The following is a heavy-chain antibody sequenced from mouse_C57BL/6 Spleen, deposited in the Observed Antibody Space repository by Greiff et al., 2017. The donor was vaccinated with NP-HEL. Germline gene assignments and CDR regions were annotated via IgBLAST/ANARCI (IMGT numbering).Heavy chain of an antibody. D-gene: IGHD1-1*01. Sequence: QVQLQQSGPELVKPGASVKISCKASGYSFTSYYIHWVKQRPGQGLEWIGWLYPGSGNTKYNEKFKGKATLTADTSSSTAYMQLSSLTSEDSAVYYCAREDYYGSSPWFAYWGQGTLVTVSA. V-gene: IGHV1-66*01. CDR3: AREDYYGSSPWFAY. CDR1: GYSFTSYY. CDR2: LYPGSGNT. J-gene: IGHJ3*01.